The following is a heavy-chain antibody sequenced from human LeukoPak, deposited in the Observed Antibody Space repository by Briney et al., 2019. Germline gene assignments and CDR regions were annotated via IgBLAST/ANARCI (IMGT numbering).Heavy chain of an antibody. V-gene: IGHV4-34*01. CDR1: DGSFSVYY. D-gene: IGHD5-12*01. CDR2: INGDVNLNESP. J-gene: IGHJ4*02. CDR3: ASEPTSGYKRFPPEY. Sequence: PSETLSLTCVMYDGSFSVYYWSWIRQSPGKGLEWIGEINGDVNLNESPNYNPSLKSRVTISVDTSKNQFSLKLSSVTAADTAVYYCASEPTSGYKRFPPEYWGQGTLVTVSS.